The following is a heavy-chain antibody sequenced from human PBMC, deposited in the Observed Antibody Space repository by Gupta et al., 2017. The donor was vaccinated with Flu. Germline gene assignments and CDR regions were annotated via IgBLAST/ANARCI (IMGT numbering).Heavy chain of an antibody. CDR1: GFAFSEHW. Sequence: ELQVIESGGDKVQPGGSLRLSCTGSGFAFSEHWIHWVRQGPGEGLMWLSRIYTDGGRASYADSVQGRFTISRDNARNTVYLQMNGLSPEDTAVYYCARGHFTGYYLDLWGQGTLVTVSS. D-gene: IGHD3-9*01. CDR3: ARGHFTGYYLDL. V-gene: IGHV3-74*03. J-gene: IGHJ4*02. CDR2: IYTDGGRA.